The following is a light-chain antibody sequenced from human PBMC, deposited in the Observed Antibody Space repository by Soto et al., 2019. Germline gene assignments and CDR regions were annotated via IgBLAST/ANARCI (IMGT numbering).Light chain of an antibody. CDR3: QQYYSTPRT. J-gene: IGKJ5*01. Sequence: IVMTQSPDSLAVSLGERATINCKSSQSVSYSSINENYLAWYQQKPGQPPKLLIYWASTRESGVPDRFSGSGSGTDFTLTISRLQPSDVAVYYCQQYYSTPRTFGQGTRLEIK. CDR2: WAS. CDR1: QSVSYSSINENY. V-gene: IGKV4-1*01.